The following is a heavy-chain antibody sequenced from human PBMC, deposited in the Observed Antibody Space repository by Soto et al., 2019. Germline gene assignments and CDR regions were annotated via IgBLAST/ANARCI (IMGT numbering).Heavy chain of an antibody. V-gene: IGHV3-48*01. CDR3: ASSSPYGDYERYFDY. CDR2: ISSSSSTI. CDR1: GFTFSSYS. Sequence: GGSLRLSCAASGFTFSSYSMNWVRQAPGKGLEWVSYISSSSSTIYYADSVKGRFTISRDNAKNSLYLQMNSLRAEDTAVYYCASSSPYGDYERYFDYWGQGTLVTVSS. D-gene: IGHD4-17*01. J-gene: IGHJ4*02.